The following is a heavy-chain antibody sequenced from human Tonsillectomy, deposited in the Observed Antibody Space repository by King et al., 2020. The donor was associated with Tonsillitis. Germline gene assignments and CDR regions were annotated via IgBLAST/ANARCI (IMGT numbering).Heavy chain of an antibody. D-gene: IGHD2-21*02. CDR2: INPYSGGT. CDR3: ASVVYCGGDCRRNYYYGMDV. J-gene: IGHJ6*02. V-gene: IGHV1-2*02. Sequence: DQLVQSGAEVKKPGASVKVSCKASGYTFTGYYIQWVRQAPGQGLEWMGWINPYSGGTNSAQNFQGRVTMTRDTSITTAYMELSRLRSDDTAVYYCASVVYCGGDCRRNYYYGMDVWGQGTTVTVSS. CDR1: GYTFTGYY.